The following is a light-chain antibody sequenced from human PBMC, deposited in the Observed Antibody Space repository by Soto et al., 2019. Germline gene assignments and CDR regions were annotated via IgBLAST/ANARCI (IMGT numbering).Light chain of an antibody. CDR3: QQFNNWLFT. V-gene: IGKV3-15*01. Sequence: ETAMTQSPAILSMSPGERATLFCRASQSVNTNLAWYQQKPGQAPRLFIYSASTRATGVPARFSGSGSGTDFSLTISSLQSEDFAVYYCQQFNNWLFTFGPGTKVDIK. J-gene: IGKJ3*01. CDR2: SAS. CDR1: QSVNTN.